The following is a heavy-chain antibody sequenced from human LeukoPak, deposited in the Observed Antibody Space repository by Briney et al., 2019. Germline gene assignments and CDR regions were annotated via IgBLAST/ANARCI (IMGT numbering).Heavy chain of an antibody. Sequence: SETLSLTCAVYGGSFSGYYWSWIRQPPGKGLEWIGEINHSGSTNYNPSLKSRVTISVDTSKNQFSLKLSSVTAADTAVYYCARDDYSSGFVSSITPWGQGTLVTVSS. CDR3: ARDDYSSGFVSSITP. CDR2: INHSGST. D-gene: IGHD6-19*01. V-gene: IGHV4-34*01. J-gene: IGHJ5*02. CDR1: GGSFSGYY.